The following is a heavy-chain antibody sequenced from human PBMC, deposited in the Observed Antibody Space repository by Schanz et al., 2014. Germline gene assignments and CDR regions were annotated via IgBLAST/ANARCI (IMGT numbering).Heavy chain of an antibody. CDR3: ARSTYYDILTGQTHTRVDVRYFDL. V-gene: IGHV3-21*02. D-gene: IGHD3-9*01. Sequence: EVLLVESGGGLVTPGESLRLSCAASGFTFSSYSMSWVRQAPGKGLEWVSSVSHGGTYIYYADSVRGRFTISRDNAKNSLFLQMHSLRADDTAVYYCARSTYYDILTGQTHTRVDVRYFDLWGRGTLVTVSS. CDR2: VSHGGTYI. CDR1: GFTFSSYS. J-gene: IGHJ2*01.